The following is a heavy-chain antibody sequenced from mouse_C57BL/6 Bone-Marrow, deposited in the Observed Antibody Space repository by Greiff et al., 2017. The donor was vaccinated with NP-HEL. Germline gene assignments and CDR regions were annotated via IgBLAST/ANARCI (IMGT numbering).Heavy chain of an antibody. Sequence: QVQLQQPGAELVKPGASVKLSCKASGYTFTSYWMHWVKQRPGQGLEWIGMIHPNSGSTNYNEKFKGKATLTVDTYSSTAYMQPSSLTSEDSAVYYCARVLGSAWFAYWGQGTLVTVSA. V-gene: IGHV1-64*01. CDR1: GYTFTSYW. J-gene: IGHJ3*01. D-gene: IGHD4-1*01. CDR2: IHPNSGST. CDR3: ARVLGSAWFAY.